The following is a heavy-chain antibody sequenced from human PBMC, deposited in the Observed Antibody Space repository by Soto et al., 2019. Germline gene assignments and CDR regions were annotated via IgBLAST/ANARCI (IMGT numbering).Heavy chain of an antibody. V-gene: IGHV1-46*01. CDR1: GYTFTSYY. J-gene: IGHJ4*02. D-gene: IGHD6-19*01. Sequence: QVQLVQSGAEVKKPGASVKVSCKASGYTFTSYYMHWVRQAPGQGLECMGIINPSGGSTSYAQKFQGRVTMTRDTSTSTVYMELSSLRSEDTAVDYCARDKAVAGTLDYWGQGTLVTVSS. CDR3: ARDKAVAGTLDY. CDR2: INPSGGST.